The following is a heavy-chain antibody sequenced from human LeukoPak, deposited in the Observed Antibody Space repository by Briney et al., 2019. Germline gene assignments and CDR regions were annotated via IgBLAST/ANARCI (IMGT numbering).Heavy chain of an antibody. CDR1: RFSFSNSG. CDR3: VTVTSDY. CDR2: MSVSGGST. Sequence: PGGSLRLSCVASRFSFSNSGMSWVRQPPGKGLEWVSAMSVSGGSTYYAASVKGRFTMSRDNSKNTLYLQMNSLRAEDTAVYYCVTVTSDYWGQGTLVTVSS. D-gene: IGHD4-17*01. J-gene: IGHJ4*02. V-gene: IGHV3-23*01.